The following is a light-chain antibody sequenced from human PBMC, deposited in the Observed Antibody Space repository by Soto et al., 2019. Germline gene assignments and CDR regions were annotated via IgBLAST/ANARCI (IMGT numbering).Light chain of an antibody. V-gene: IGKV3-20*01. Sequence: EIVFTQSPATLSFCPGDRATLSCRASQSVSRSYLGWYQQKPGQAPRLLMYGASIRAAGVPDRFSGSGSGTEFTLTISRLEPEDFTVYYCHHYETFGQGTKVDIK. CDR3: HHYET. CDR2: GAS. CDR1: QSVSRSY. J-gene: IGKJ1*01.